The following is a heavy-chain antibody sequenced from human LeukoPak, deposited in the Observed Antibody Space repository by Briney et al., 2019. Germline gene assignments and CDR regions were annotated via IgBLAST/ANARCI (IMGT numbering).Heavy chain of an antibody. J-gene: IGHJ4*02. D-gene: IGHD3-9*01. V-gene: IGHV3-23*01. CDR2: INDNGDST. CDR1: GFTVSGTA. Sequence: GGSLRLSCAASGFTVSGTAMSWVRQAPGKGLEWISAINDNGDSTFSADSVKGRFTISRDNSKNTLYLQMNSLRAEDTAVYYCAKEYDKMTSYYRDLGYWGQGTLVSVSS. CDR3: AKEYDKMTSYYRDLGY.